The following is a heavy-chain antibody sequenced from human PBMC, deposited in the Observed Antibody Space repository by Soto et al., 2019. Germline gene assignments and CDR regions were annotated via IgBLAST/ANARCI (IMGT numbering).Heavy chain of an antibody. D-gene: IGHD6-13*01. CDR1: GYTFTSYA. Sequence: ASVKVSCKASGYTFTSYAMHWVRQAPGQRLEWMGWINAGNGNTKYSQKFQGRVTITRDTSASTAYMELSSLRSEDTAVYYCARGIAGPLPFDYWGQGTLVTVSS. CDR2: INAGNGNT. V-gene: IGHV1-3*01. CDR3: ARGIAGPLPFDY. J-gene: IGHJ4*02.